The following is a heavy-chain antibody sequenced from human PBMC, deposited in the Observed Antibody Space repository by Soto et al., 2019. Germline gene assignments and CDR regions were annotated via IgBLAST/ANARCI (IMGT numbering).Heavy chain of an antibody. Sequence: QVQLVQSGAEVKKPGASVKVSCKASGYTFTSYDINWVRQATGQGLEWMGWMNPNSGNTGYAQKFQGRVTMTRNTSTRTAYMELSSMRPADPAVYYCARGRVRRNYYDSSGYYYGWFDPWGQGTLVTVSS. V-gene: IGHV1-8*01. J-gene: IGHJ5*02. CDR1: GYTFTSYD. CDR3: ARGRVRRNYYDSSGYYYGWFDP. D-gene: IGHD3-22*01. CDR2: MNPNSGNT.